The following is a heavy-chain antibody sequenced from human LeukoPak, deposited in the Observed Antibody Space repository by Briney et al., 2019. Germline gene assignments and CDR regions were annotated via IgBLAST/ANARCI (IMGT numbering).Heavy chain of an antibody. CDR3: ARVGRSGWTVDY. V-gene: IGHV3-48*04. CDR2: ISSSSSNI. CDR1: GFDFSTYS. D-gene: IGHD6-19*01. Sequence: GGSLRFSGAASGFDFSTYSIDWFRKAPGKGLEWVSYISSSSSNIYHADSVKGRFTISRDNAKNSLHLQMNSLRAEDTAVYYCARVGRSGWTVDYWGQGTLVTVSS. J-gene: IGHJ4*02.